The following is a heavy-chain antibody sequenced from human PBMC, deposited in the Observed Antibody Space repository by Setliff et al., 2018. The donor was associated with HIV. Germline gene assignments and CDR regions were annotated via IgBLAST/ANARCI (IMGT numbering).Heavy chain of an antibody. CDR1: GGSISSYY. CDR2: IYYSGGA. V-gene: IGHV4-59*01. CDR3: ARGSSGWTFDY. D-gene: IGHD6-19*01. Sequence: ETLSLTCNVSGGSISSYYWNWIRQPPGKGLEWIGYIYYSGGANYNPSLKSRVTISADKSKNQFSLKLSSVTAADTAVYYCARGSSGWTFDYWGQGTLVTAPQ. J-gene: IGHJ4*02.